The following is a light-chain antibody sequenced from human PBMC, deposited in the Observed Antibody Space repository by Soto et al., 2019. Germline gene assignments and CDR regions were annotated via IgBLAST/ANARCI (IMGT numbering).Light chain of an antibody. CDR2: EVS. CDR1: SSDVGSYNR. CDR3: SSYTRSSTYV. J-gene: IGLJ1*01. V-gene: IGLV2-18*02. Sequence: SALTQPLSVYGSPGQSVAISCTGTSSDVGSYNRVSWYQQPPGTAPKLLIYEVSDRPSGVPDRFSGSKSGNTASLTISGLQDEDEADYYCSSYTRSSTYVFGTGTKVTVL.